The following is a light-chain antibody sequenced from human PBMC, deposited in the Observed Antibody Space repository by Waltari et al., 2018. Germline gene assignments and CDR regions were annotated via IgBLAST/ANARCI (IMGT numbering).Light chain of an antibody. J-gene: IGKJ2*01. V-gene: IGKV1-5*03. CDR3: QQYDAYPYT. Sequence: DIQMTQFPATPSASVGDRVTITCRASQSISDWLAWFQQKPGKAPKLLIYKASTLHTGVPSRFSGSGSGSEFTLTINSLQAXDFATYFCQQYDAYPYTFGQGTKLEI. CDR1: QSISDW. CDR2: KAS.